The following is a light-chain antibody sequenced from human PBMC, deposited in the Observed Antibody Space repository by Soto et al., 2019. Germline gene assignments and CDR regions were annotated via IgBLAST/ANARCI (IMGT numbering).Light chain of an antibody. CDR2: WGS. Sequence: DIVMTQSPLSLPVTPGEPASISCRSSQSLLHTYGNNYLDWYLQKPGQSPQLLIYWGSNRASGVPDRFSDSGSGTDFTLRISRVETEDVGVYYCMQSQQTPVTFGQGTRLEIK. CDR3: MQSQQTPVT. CDR1: QSLLHTYGNNY. V-gene: IGKV2-28*01. J-gene: IGKJ5*01.